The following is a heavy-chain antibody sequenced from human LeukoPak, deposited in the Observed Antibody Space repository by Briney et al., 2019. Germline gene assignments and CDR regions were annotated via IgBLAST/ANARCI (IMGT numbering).Heavy chain of an antibody. V-gene: IGHV3-23*01. J-gene: IGHJ4*02. D-gene: IGHD2-8*01. CDR2: ISDSGART. CDR3: VRTLYRANFGY. Sequence: PGGSLRLSCAASGFTFSDYVMCWVRQAPGKGLEWVSTISDSGARTDYADSVKGRFTISRDNSKNTLYLQMNSLRAEDTAVYYCVRTLYRANFGYWGQGTLITVSA. CDR1: GFTFSDYV.